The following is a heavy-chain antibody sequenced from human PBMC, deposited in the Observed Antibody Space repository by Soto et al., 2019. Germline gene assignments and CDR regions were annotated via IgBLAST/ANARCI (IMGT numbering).Heavy chain of an antibody. CDR3: AHKGSGTRASGT. CDR1: GFSLSSNGVG. V-gene: IGHV2-5*02. Sequence: QITLKESGPPLVKPTQTLTLTCTFSGFSLSSNGVGVGWIRQPPGKALEWLAVISWDDSKTYSPSLENRLTITKDTSKNQVVLTTTNVDPVDTGTYSCAHKGSGTRASGTWVQGTPVTVSS. CDR2: ISWDDSK. J-gene: IGHJ5*02. D-gene: IGHD3-10*01.